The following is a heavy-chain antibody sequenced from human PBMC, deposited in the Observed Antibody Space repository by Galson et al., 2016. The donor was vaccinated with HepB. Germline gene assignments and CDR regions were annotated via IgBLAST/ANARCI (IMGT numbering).Heavy chain of an antibody. D-gene: IGHD2-15*01. Sequence: SLRLSCAASGFTFSDYYMTWIRQAPGKGLEWVSYISSGGGTISYADSVRGRFTISSDNAENSLFLQMDSLRAEDTAVYFCAVVMVAAISMPDAFDIWGHGTMVTVSS. CDR1: GFTFSDYY. CDR3: AVVMVAAISMPDAFDI. J-gene: IGHJ3*02. CDR2: ISSGGGTI. V-gene: IGHV3-11*04.